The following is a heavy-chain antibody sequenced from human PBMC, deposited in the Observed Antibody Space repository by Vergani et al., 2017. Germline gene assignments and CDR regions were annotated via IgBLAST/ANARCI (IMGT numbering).Heavy chain of an antibody. V-gene: IGHV4-34*02. CDR1: GESFSGHY. CDR3: AIRPRVNMVRGEILTKRTFDY. CDR2: INDNGYT. Sequence: QVQLQQWGAGLLKPSETLSLTCEVHGESFSGHYWSWIRQPPGKGLEWIGEINDNGYTNYNPSLESRVIVSADKSKNQFSLKLMSVTAADTAMYYCAIRPRVNMVRGEILTKRTFDYWSQVSLVTVSS. D-gene: IGHD3-10*01. J-gene: IGHJ4*02.